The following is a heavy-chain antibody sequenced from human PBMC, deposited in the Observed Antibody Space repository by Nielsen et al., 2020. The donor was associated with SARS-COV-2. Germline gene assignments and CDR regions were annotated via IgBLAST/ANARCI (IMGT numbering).Heavy chain of an antibody. J-gene: IGHJ6*02. CDR3: TRDLNTGYYYGMDV. Sequence: WIRQPPGKGLEWVGFIRSKAYGGTTEYAASVKGRFTISRDDSKSIAYLQMNSLKTEDTAVYYCTRDLNTGYYYGMDVWGQGTTVTVSS. D-gene: IGHD7-27*01. CDR2: IRSKAYGGTT. V-gene: IGHV3-49*02.